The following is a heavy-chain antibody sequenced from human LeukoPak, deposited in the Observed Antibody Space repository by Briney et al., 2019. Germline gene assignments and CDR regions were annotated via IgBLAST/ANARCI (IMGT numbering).Heavy chain of an antibody. CDR2: ISSSSSTI. D-gene: IGHD6-19*01. V-gene: IGHV3-48*01. Sequence: QPGRSLRLSCAASGFTFSSYAMHWVRQAPGKGLEWVSYISSSSSTIYYADSVKGRFTISRDNAKNSLYLQMNSLRAEDTAVYYCTDLGNSGSDYWGRGTLVTVSS. CDR1: GFTFSSYA. J-gene: IGHJ4*02. CDR3: TDLGNSGSDY.